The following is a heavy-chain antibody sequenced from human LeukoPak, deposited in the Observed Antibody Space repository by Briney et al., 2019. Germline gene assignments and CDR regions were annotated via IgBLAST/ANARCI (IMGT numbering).Heavy chain of an antibody. D-gene: IGHD5-18*01. CDR1: GILVSSNY. V-gene: IGHV3-66*01. J-gene: IGHJ3*02. Sequence: GGSLRLSCVASGILVSSNYMSWVRQAPGKGLELVSFIDSTGSTYYADSVKGRFTISINNSRNTLYLQMISLRVEDTAVYYCARRERLGYSYGRGTLDIWGQGTMVTVSS. CDR2: IDSTGST. CDR3: ARRERLGYSYGRGTLDI.